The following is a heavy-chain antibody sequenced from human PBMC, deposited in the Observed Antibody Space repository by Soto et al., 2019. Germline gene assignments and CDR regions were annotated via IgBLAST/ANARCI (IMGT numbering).Heavy chain of an antibody. CDR1: GYTFTSYA. D-gene: IGHD4-17*01. Sequence: ASVKVSCKASGYTFTSYAMHWVRQAPGQRLEWMGWINAGNGNTKYSQKFQGRVTITRDTSASTAYMELSSLRSEYTAVYYCARGVATVNNYEVWGQGPLVKVSS. CDR3: ARGVATVNNYEV. J-gene: IGHJ4*02. V-gene: IGHV1-3*01. CDR2: INAGNGNT.